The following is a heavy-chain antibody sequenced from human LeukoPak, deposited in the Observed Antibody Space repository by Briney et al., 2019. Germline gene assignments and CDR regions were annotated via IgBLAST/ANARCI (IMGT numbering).Heavy chain of an antibody. D-gene: IGHD5-18*01. Sequence: SGTLSLTCAVSGGSISSSNRWSWVRQPPGKGLEWIGEIYHSGITNYNPSLKSRVTISVDKSKNQFSLKLSSVTAADTAVYYCARGPGGYSFWFDPWGQGTLVTVSS. J-gene: IGHJ5*02. CDR3: ARGPGGYSFWFDP. V-gene: IGHV4-4*02. CDR2: IYHSGIT. CDR1: GGSISSSNR.